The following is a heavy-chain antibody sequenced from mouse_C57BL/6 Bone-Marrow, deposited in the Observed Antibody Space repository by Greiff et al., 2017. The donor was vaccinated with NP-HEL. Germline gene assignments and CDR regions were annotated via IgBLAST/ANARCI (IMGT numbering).Heavy chain of an antibody. V-gene: IGHV1-76*01. CDR2: IYPGSGNT. CDR1: GYTFTDYY. J-gene: IGHJ3*01. D-gene: IGHD2-4*01. CDR3: ARCGHYDDDDPCAY. Sequence: QVHVKQSGAELVRPGASVKLSCKASGYTFTDYYINWVKQRPGQGLEWIARIYPGSGNTYYNEKFKGKATLTAEKSSSTAYMQLSSLTSEDSAVYFCARCGHYDDDDPCAYWGQGTLVTVSA.